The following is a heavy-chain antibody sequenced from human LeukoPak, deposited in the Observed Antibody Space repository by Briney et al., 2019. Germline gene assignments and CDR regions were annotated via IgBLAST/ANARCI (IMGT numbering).Heavy chain of an antibody. CDR2: IYYSGST. V-gene: IGHV4-61*01. D-gene: IGHD3-16*02. CDR1: GGSISSGSYY. J-gene: IGHJ5*02. CDR3: ARDNLMITFGGVIGGFDP. Sequence: PSETLSLTCTVSGGSISSGSYYWSWIRQPPGKGLEWIGYIYYSGSTNYNPSLKSRVTISVDTSKNQFSLKLSSVTAADTAVYYCARDNLMITFGGVIGGFDPWGQGTLVTVSS.